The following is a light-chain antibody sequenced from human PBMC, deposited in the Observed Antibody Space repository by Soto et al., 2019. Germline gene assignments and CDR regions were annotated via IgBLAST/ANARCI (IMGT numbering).Light chain of an antibody. V-gene: IGLV2-8*01. CDR2: EVT. CDR3: SSYAGGNIWYV. J-gene: IGLJ1*01. Sequence: QSVLAQPPSASGSPGQSVTISCTGTSSDIGGYNFVSWYQHHPGKAPKLMIFEVTKRPSGVPDRFSGSKSGNTASLTVSGLQAEDEADYYCSSYAGGNIWYVFGNGTKVTVL. CDR1: SSDIGGYNF.